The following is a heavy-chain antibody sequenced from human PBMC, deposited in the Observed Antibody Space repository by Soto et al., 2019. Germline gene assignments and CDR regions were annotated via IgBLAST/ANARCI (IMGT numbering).Heavy chain of an antibody. J-gene: IGHJ6*02. V-gene: IGHV1-2*04. CDR2: MKPNSGGT. D-gene: IGHD6-13*01. CDR3: ARAAIAAAGPQYYYGMDV. Sequence: ASVKVSCKASGYTFTGYYMHWVRQAPGQGLEWMGWMKPNSGGTNYAQKFQGWVTMTRDTSISTAYMELSRLRSDDTAVYYCARAAIAAAGPQYYYGMDVWGQGTTVTVSS. CDR1: GYTFTGYY.